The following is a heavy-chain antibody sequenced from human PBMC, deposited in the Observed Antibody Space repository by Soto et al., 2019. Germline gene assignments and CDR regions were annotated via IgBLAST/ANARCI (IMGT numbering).Heavy chain of an antibody. Sequence: PAGSLRLSCAASGFTFSSYWMSWVRQAPGKGLEWVANIKQDGSEKYYVDSVKGRFTISRDNAKNSLYLQMNSLRAEDTAIYYCAKKVNSGSGSQYFDYWGQGTLVTVSS. J-gene: IGHJ4*02. CDR1: GFTFSSYW. V-gene: IGHV3-7*03. CDR2: IKQDGSEK. CDR3: AKKVNSGSGSQYFDY. D-gene: IGHD3-10*01.